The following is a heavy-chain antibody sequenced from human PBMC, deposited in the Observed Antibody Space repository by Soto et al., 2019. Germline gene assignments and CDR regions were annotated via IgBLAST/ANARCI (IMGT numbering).Heavy chain of an antibody. CDR2: INPNSGGT. V-gene: IGHV1-2*04. D-gene: IGHD4-4*01. CDR1: GYTFTGYY. CDR3: ARSYGTLQGIFDY. J-gene: IGHJ4*02. Sequence: GASVKVSCKASGYTFTGYYMHWVRQAPGQGLEWMGWINPNSGGTNYEQKFQGWITMTRDTSMSTAYMELRRLRSEDTAVYYCARSYGTLQGIFDYWGQGTLVTVSS.